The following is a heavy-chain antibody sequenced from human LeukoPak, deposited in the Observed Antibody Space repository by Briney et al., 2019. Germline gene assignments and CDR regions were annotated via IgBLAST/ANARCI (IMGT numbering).Heavy chain of an antibody. V-gene: IGHV1-69*04. CDR1: GGTFSSYA. CDR2: IIPIRGIA. J-gene: IGHJ6*02. CDR3: ARVIRCSGGSCYSGVHYYYGMDV. D-gene: IGHD2-15*01. Sequence: GSSVKVSCKASGGTFSSYAISWVRQAPGQGLELMWRIIPIRGIANYAQKFQGRFTITANQSTSTAYMELRSLRSEETAVYYCARVIRCSGGSCYSGVHYYYGMDVWGQGTTVTVSS.